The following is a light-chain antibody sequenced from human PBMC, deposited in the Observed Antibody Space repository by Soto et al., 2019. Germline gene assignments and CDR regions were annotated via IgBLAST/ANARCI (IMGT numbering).Light chain of an antibody. CDR2: DVT. CDR1: RSDVGGYNF. Sequence: QSALTQPRSVSGSPGQSVTISCTGTRSDVGGYNFVSWYQQHPGKAPKLLIYDVTRRPSGVPDRFSGSKSAYTASLTISGLQEEDEADFYCSSYAGSSVVFGGGTKLTVL. J-gene: IGLJ2*01. CDR3: SSYAGSSVV. V-gene: IGLV2-11*01.